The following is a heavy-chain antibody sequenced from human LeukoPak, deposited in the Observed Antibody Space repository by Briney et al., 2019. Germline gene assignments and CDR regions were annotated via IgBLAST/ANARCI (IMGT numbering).Heavy chain of an antibody. D-gene: IGHD6-19*01. CDR1: GFTVSSNY. CDR2: IYSGGST. V-gene: IGHV3-53*01. CDR3: ARNGRDQWLASDY. Sequence: GRSLRLSCAASGFTVSSNYMSWVRQAPGKGLEWVSVIYSGGSTYYADSVKGRFTISRDNSKNTLYLQMNSLRAEDTAVYYCARNGRDQWLASDYWGQGTLVTVSS. J-gene: IGHJ4*02.